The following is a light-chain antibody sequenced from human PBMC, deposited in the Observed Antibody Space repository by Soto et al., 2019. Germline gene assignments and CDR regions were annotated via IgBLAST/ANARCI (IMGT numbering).Light chain of an antibody. V-gene: IGKV2-28*01. Sequence: DIVMTQSPLSLPVTPGEPASISCRSSQSLLHSNGYNYVDWCLQKPGQSPQLLIYLGSNRASGVPDRFSGSGSGTDFTLKISRVAAEDVGVYYCIQTLQTPPTFGPGTKVEIK. CDR3: IQTLQTPPT. CDR1: QSLLHSNGYNY. CDR2: LGS. J-gene: IGKJ3*01.